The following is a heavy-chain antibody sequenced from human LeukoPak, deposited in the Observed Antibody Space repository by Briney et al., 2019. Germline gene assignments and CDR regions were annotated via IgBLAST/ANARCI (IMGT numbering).Heavy chain of an antibody. CDR2: ISAYNGNT. V-gene: IGHV1-18*04. CDR1: GYTFTSYG. D-gene: IGHD3-10*01. J-gene: IGHJ4*02. Sequence: ASVKVSCKASGYTFTSYGISWVRQAPGQGLEWMGWISAYNGNTNYAQKLQGRVTMTTDTSTSTAYMELRSLRSDDTAVYYCARDGDYYGSGSYQDYWGQGTLVTVPS. CDR3: ARDGDYYGSGSYQDY.